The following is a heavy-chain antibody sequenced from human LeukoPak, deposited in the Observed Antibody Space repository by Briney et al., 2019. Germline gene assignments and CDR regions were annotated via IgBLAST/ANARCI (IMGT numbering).Heavy chain of an antibody. V-gene: IGHV3-23*03. Sequence: GGSLRLSCAASGFTFSSSAMSWVRQAPGKGLEWVSRINGDGRNINYADSVRGRFTISRDNSKNTLYLQMNSLRAEDTAVYYCARDRLPYCSGGSCYLPFDYWGQGTLVTVSS. J-gene: IGHJ4*02. CDR2: INGDGRNI. D-gene: IGHD2-15*01. CDR3: ARDRLPYCSGGSCYLPFDY. CDR1: GFTFSSSA.